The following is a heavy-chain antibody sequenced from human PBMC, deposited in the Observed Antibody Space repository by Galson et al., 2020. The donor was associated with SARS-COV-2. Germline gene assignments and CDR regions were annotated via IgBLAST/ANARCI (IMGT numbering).Heavy chain of an antibody. J-gene: IGHJ4*02. D-gene: IGHD3-22*01. CDR3: SHVLYFDDSGYWGVDH. V-gene: IGHV2-5*02. Sequence: SGPTLVKPTQTLTLTCTFSGFSLSSSGVGVGWIRQPPGKALEWLALIYWDDDEHYSPSLKSRLTITKATSKNQVVLQMTNVDPADTGTYYCSHVLYFDDSGYWGVDHWCQGMLVTVST. CDR1: GFSLSSSGVG. CDR2: IYWDDDE.